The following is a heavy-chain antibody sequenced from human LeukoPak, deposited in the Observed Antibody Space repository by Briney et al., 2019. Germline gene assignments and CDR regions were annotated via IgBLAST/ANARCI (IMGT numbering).Heavy chain of an antibody. J-gene: IGHJ3*02. CDR2: ISWNSGSI. Sequence: GGSLRLSCAASGFTFDDYAMHWVRQAPGKGLEWVSGISWNSGSIGYADSVKGRFTISRDNAKNSLYLQMNSLRAEDTALYYCAKDQQWLDAFDIWGQGTMVTASS. CDR3: AKDQQWLDAFDI. CDR1: GFTFDDYA. D-gene: IGHD6-19*01. V-gene: IGHV3-9*01.